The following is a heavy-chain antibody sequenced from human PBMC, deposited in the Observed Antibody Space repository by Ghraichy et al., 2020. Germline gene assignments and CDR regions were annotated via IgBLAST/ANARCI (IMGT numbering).Heavy chain of an antibody. CDR2: INHSGST. D-gene: IGHD6-13*01. CDR1: GGSFSGYY. Sequence: SQTLSLTCAVYGGSFSGYYWSWIRQPPGKGLEWIGEINHSGSTNYNPSLKSRVTISVDTSKNQFSLKLSSVTAADTAVYYCARVFSSSWYFPFIYFDYWGQGTLVTVSS. CDR3: ARVFSSSWYFPFIYFDY. J-gene: IGHJ4*02. V-gene: IGHV4-34*01.